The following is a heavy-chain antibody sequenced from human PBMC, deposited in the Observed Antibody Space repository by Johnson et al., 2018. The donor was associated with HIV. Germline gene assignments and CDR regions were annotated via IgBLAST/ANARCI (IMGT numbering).Heavy chain of an antibody. J-gene: IGHJ3*02. Sequence: VQLVESGGGLVQPGGSLRLSCAASGFTFSSYWMSWVRQAPGKGLEWVANIKQDGSEKYYGDYVKGRLTISRDNSKNTLDLQMNSLRAEDTAVYYCARDRPSGSYYVDAFDIWGQGTMVTVSS. CDR1: GFTFSSYW. CDR2: IKQDGSEK. D-gene: IGHD1-26*01. CDR3: ARDRPSGSYYVDAFDI. V-gene: IGHV3-7*01.